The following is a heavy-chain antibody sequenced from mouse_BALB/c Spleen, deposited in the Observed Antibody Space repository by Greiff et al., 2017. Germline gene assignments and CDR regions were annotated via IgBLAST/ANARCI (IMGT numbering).Heavy chain of an antibody. D-gene: IGHD1-1*01. J-gene: IGHJ2*01. CDR2: INSNGGST. V-gene: IGHV5-6-3*01. Sequence: DVHLVESGGGLVQPGGSLKLSCAASGFTFSSYGMSWVRQTPDKRLELVATINSNGGSTYYPDSVKGRFTISRDNAKNTLYLQMSSLKSEDTAMYYCARENYGSSYYFDYGGQGTTLTVSS. CDR3: ARENYGSSYYFDY. CDR1: GFTFSSYG.